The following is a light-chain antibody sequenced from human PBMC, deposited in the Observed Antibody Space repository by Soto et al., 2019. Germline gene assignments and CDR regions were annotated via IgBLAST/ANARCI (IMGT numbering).Light chain of an antibody. Sequence: EIVLTQSPATLSLSPGERATLSCRASQSVSSYLAWYQQKPGQAPRHLIYDASNRATGIPARFSGSGSGTDFTLTISSLEPEDFAVYYCQQRSNWPPWTFGQGPKVEIK. CDR1: QSVSSY. J-gene: IGKJ1*01. V-gene: IGKV3-11*01. CDR2: DAS. CDR3: QQRSNWPPWT.